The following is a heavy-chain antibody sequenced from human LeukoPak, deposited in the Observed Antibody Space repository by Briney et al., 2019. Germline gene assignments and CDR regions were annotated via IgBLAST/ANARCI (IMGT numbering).Heavy chain of an antibody. CDR3: ARDAEMALQSFGFDY. J-gene: IGHJ4*02. CDR2: IYTSGIT. CDR1: GGSSSSGSYY. Sequence: ASETLSLXCTVSGGSSSSGSYYWSWSRQPAGKGPEWIGRIYTSGITNYNPSLKSRVTISVDTSKNQFSLKLSSVTAADTAVYYCARDAEMALQSFGFDYWGQGTLVTVSS. D-gene: IGHD5-24*01. V-gene: IGHV4-61*02.